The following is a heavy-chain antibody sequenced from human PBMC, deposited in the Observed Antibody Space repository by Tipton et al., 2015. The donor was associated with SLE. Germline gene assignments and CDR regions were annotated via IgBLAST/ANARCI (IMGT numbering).Heavy chain of an antibody. Sequence: TLSLTCTVSGYSISSGYYWGWIRQPPGKGLEWIGYIYYSGSTNYNPSLKSRVTISVDTSKNQFSLKLSSVTAADTAVYYCAREAEQQLAEWFDPWGQGTLVTVSS. CDR2: IYYSGST. CDR1: GYSISSGYY. D-gene: IGHD6-13*01. J-gene: IGHJ5*02. CDR3: AREAEQQLAEWFDP. V-gene: IGHV4-38-2*02.